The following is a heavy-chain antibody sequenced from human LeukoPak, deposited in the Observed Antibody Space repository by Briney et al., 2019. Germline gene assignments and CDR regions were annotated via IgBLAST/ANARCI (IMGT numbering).Heavy chain of an antibody. V-gene: IGHV3-23*01. CDR3: AIISGWYFDPTDY. Sequence: PGGSLRLSCAASGFTFSSYAISWVRQAPGKGLEWVSAISGSGGSTYYADSVKGRFTISRDNSKNTLYLQMNSLRAEDTAVYYCAIISGWYFDPTDYWGQGTLVTVSS. CDR2: ISGSGGST. J-gene: IGHJ4*02. CDR1: GFTFSSYA. D-gene: IGHD6-19*01.